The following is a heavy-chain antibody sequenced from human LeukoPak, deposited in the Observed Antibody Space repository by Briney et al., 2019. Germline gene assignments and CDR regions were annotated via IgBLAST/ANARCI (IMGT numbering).Heavy chain of an antibody. J-gene: IGHJ4*02. CDR2: ISSSSSYI. CDR1: GFTFSSYN. Sequence: GSLRLSCAASGFTFSSYNMNWVRQAPGKGLEWVSSISSSSSYIYHADSVKGRFTISRDNAKNSLYLQMNSLRAEDTAVYYCARDLRYCSGGSCYGTPDYWGQGTLVTVSS. D-gene: IGHD2-15*01. V-gene: IGHV3-21*01. CDR3: ARDLRYCSGGSCYGTPDY.